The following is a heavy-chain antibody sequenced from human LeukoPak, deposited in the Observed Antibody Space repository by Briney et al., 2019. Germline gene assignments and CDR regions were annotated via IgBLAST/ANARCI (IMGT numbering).Heavy chain of an antibody. CDR3: ARTGAYGSGSYSIMGTFDY. V-gene: IGHV1-69*06. CDR2: IIPIFGTA. D-gene: IGHD3-10*01. Sequence: SVKVSCKASGGTFSSYAISWVRQAPGQGLEWMGGIIPIFGTANYAQKFQGRVTITADKSTSTAYMELSSLRSEDTAVYHCARTGAYGSGSYSIMGTFDYWGQGTLVTVSS. CDR1: GGTFSSYA. J-gene: IGHJ4*02.